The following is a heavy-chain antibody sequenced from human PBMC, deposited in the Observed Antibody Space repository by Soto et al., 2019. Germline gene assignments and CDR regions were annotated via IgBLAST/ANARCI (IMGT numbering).Heavy chain of an antibody. CDR2: IIPIFGTA. V-gene: IGHV1-69*06. J-gene: IGHJ3*02. CDR1: GCTFSRYA. Sequence: SXVKFSSRASGCTFSRYAISWVRQAPGQGLEWMGGIIPIFGTANYAQKFQGRVTITADKSTSTAYMELSSLRSEDTAVYYCARALTVAVDAFDIWGQGTMVTVSS. D-gene: IGHD6-19*01. CDR3: ARALTVAVDAFDI.